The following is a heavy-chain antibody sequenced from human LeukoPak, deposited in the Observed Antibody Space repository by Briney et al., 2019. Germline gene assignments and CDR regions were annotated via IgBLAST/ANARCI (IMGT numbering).Heavy chain of an antibody. J-gene: IGHJ4*02. V-gene: IGHV3-30-3*01. CDR1: EVTFRNYA. CDR2: ISYDGNTI. D-gene: IGHD4-11*01. Sequence: GGSLRLSCAASEVTFRNYAVHWVRQAPGKGLQWVAVISYDGNTIHYADSVMGRFIISRDTSKNTLYLQMNSLRAEDTAVYYCARSGGLQKFDYWGQGTLVTVSS. CDR3: ARSGGLQKFDY.